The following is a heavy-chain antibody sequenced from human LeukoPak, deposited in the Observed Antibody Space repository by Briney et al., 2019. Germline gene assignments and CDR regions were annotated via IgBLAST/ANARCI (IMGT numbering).Heavy chain of an antibody. Sequence: GASVKVSCKASGYTFTSYDINWVRQATGQGLEWMGWMNPNSGNTGYAQKFQGRVTMTRNTSISTAYMELSSLRSEDTAVYYCARGGYSYYYYYYGMDVWGQRTTVTVSS. D-gene: IGHD5-18*01. CDR1: GYTFTSYD. V-gene: IGHV1-8*01. CDR2: MNPNSGNT. J-gene: IGHJ6*02. CDR3: ARGGYSYYYYYYGMDV.